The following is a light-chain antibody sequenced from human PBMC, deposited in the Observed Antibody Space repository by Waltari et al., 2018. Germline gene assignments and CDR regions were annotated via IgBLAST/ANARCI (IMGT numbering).Light chain of an antibody. CDR2: DAS. CDR3: QQRGSWPRT. V-gene: IGKV3-11*01. CDR1: QSVSSN. J-gene: IGKJ2*01. Sequence: EIVLTQSPATLSLSPGERATLSCRASQSVSSNLGWYQQKPCLAPRLLIFDASNRATGIPARFSGSGSGTDFTLTISSLEPEDFAVYYCQQRGSWPRTFGQGTKLEIK.